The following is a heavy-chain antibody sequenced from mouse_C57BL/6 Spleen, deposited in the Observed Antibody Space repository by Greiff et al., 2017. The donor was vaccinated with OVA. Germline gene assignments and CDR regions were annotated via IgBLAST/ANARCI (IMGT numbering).Heavy chain of an antibody. V-gene: IGHV1-55*01. D-gene: IGHD2-4*01. CDR1: GYTFTSYW. J-gene: IGHJ3*01. Sequence: QVQLLQPGAELVKPGASVKMSCKASGYTFTSYWITWVKQRPGQGLEWIGDIYPGSGSTNYNEKVKSKATLTVEPSSSTAYMQISSLTSEDAAVYYCAKRKDYDEAWFAYWGQGTLVTVSA. CDR2: IYPGSGST. CDR3: AKRKDYDEAWFAY.